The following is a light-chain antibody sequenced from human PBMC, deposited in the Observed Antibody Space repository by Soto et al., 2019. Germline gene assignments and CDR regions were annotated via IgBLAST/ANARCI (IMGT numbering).Light chain of an antibody. CDR3: QQYGSSFT. Sequence: EIVLTQSPGTLSLSPGERATLSCRASQSVSSSYLAWYQQKPGQTPRLLIYDASSRATGIPDRFSGSGSGTAFTLTISRLEPEDFAVYFCQQYGSSFTFGPGTRVDIK. CDR1: QSVSSSY. CDR2: DAS. J-gene: IGKJ3*01. V-gene: IGKV3-20*01.